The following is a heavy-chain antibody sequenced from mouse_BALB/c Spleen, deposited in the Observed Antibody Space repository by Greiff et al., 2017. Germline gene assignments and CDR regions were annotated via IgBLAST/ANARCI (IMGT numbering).Heavy chain of an antibody. Sequence: EVQLQESGPGLVKPSQSLSLTCTVTGYSITSDYAWNWIRQFPGNKLEWMGYISYSGSTSYNPSLKSRISITRDTSKNQFFLQLNSVTTEDTATYYCARSLYYDYDGRNYYAMDYWGQGTSVTVSS. CDR1: GYSITSDYA. CDR3: ARSLYYDYDGRNYYAMDY. V-gene: IGHV3-2*02. D-gene: IGHD2-4*01. J-gene: IGHJ4*01. CDR2: ISYSGST.